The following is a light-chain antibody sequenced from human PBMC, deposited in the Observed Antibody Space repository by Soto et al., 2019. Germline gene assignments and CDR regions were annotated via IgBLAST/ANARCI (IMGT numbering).Light chain of an antibody. CDR3: QQYKSYPYT. CDR2: KGS. V-gene: IGKV1-5*03. CDR1: QSVNSW. J-gene: IGKJ2*01. Sequence: DIQMTQSPSTLSASLRDRVTITCRASQSVNSWLAWYQQKPGRAPNLLIYKGSTLESGVPSRFSGSGSGTEFTLTISSLQPDDFATYYCQQYKSYPYTFGQGTKVEIK.